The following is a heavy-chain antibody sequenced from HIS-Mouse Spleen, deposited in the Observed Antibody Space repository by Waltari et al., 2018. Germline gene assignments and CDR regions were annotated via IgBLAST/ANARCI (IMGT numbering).Heavy chain of an antibody. J-gene: IGHJ4*02. V-gene: IGHV3-30*18. CDR3: AKASSGWLDY. Sequence: QVQLVESGGGVVQPGRSLRLSCAASGFTFSSYGMHWVRQAPGKGVGWVAVISYKGRKKYYADSVKGRFTISRDNSKNTLYLQMNSLRAEDTAVYYCAKASSGWLDYWGQGTLVTVSS. D-gene: IGHD6-19*01. CDR2: ISYKGRKK. CDR1: GFTFSSYG.